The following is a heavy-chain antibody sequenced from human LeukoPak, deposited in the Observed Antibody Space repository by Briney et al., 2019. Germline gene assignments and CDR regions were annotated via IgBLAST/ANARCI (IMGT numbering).Heavy chain of an antibody. V-gene: IGHV3-21*01. CDR2: ISSSSSYI. CDR3: ARDRRIAARPFDY. J-gene: IGHJ4*02. D-gene: IGHD6-6*01. CDR1: GFTFSSYS. Sequence: SGGSLRLSCAASGFTFSSYSMNWVRQAPGKGLEWVSSISSSSSYIYYADSVKGRFTISRDNAKNSLYLQMNSLRAEDTAVYYCARDRRIAARPFDYWGQGTLVTVSS.